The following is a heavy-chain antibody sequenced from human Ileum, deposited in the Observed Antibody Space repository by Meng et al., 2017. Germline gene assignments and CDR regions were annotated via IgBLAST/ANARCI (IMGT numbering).Heavy chain of an antibody. V-gene: IGHV4-30-4*01. D-gene: IGHD3-10*01. CDR3: ARERRHYYGSGSFDY. CDR2: TYYNGSP. CDR1: GGSFSSDNYY. J-gene: IGHJ4*02. Sequence: QVQLQESGPDLVKPSQTLSLTCSVSGGSFSSDNYYWTWIRQTPGKGLEWIGLTYYNGSPFYNPSLRSRVTISVDTSKDQFSLKLTSVTAADTAVYYCARERRHYYGSGSFDYWGQGILVTVSS.